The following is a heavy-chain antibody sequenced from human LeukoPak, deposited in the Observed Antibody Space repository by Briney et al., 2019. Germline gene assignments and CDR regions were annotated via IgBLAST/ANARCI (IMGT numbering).Heavy chain of an antibody. V-gene: IGHV4-59*01. J-gene: IGHJ4*02. D-gene: IGHD2-21*02. Sequence: SENLSLTCTVSGVSISSYYWRWVRQPRGKGREWGGYIYNTGSSNYNPPLKSRITISIDTSKNQFALKLSSVTAADTAVYYCARERLVTFDYWGQGTLVTVSS. CDR1: GVSISSYY. CDR2: IYNTGSS. CDR3: ARERLVTFDY.